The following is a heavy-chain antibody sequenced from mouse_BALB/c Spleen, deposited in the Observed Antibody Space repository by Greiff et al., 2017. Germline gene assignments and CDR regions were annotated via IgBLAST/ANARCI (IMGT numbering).Heavy chain of an antibody. Sequence: EVKLVESGGGLVQPGGSLRLSCATSGFTFSSYAMSWVRQTPEKRLEWVASISSGGSTYYPDSVKGRFTISRDNARNILYLQMSSLRSEDTAMYYCARGPPLLYYFDYWGQGTTLTVSS. CDR3: ARGPPLLYYFDY. V-gene: IGHV5-6-5*01. CDR1: GFTFSSYA. J-gene: IGHJ2*01. CDR2: ISSGGST. D-gene: IGHD2-10*01.